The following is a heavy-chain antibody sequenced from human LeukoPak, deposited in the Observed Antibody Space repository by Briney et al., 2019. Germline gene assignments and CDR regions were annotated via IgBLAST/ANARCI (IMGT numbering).Heavy chain of an antibody. Sequence: ASVKVSCKASGYTFAGYYMHWVRQAPGQRLEWMGWINPNSGGTNYAQNFQGRVTVTRDTSISTAHMELSRLRSDDTAVYYCATLYGDYVRSDYWGQGTLVTVSS. CDR3: ATLYGDYVRSDY. J-gene: IGHJ4*02. V-gene: IGHV1-2*02. CDR2: INPNSGGT. CDR1: GYTFAGYY. D-gene: IGHD4-17*01.